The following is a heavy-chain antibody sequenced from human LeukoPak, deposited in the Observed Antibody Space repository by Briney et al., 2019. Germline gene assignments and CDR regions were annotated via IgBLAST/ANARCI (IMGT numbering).Heavy chain of an antibody. D-gene: IGHD2-2*01. CDR3: AKDPYGTRYFDY. J-gene: IGHJ4*02. Sequence: PGGSLRLSCAASGFTFSSHALSWVRQAPGKGLEWVSSLSGSGYNTYYADSVKGRFTISRDNSKNTVYLQMNSQRAEDTAVYYCAKDPYGTRYFDYWGQGTLVTVSS. CDR2: LSGSGYNT. CDR1: GFTFSSHA. V-gene: IGHV3-23*01.